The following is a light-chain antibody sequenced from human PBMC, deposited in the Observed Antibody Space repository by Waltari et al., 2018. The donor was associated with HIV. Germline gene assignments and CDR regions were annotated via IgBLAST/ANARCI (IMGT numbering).Light chain of an antibody. CDR3: AAWDDSLNGVL. CDR2: SDN. CDR1: SSNIASNT. J-gene: IGLJ2*01. V-gene: IGLV1-44*01. Sequence: QSVLTQPPSASGTPGQRVTISCSGSSSNIASNTVNWYQQLPGTAPKLLIYSDNRRPSGVPDRFSGSKSGTSASLAISGLQSEDEADYYCAAWDDSLNGVLFGGGTKLTV.